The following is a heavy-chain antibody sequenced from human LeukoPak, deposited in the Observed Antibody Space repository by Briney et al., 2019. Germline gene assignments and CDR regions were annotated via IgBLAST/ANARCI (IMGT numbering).Heavy chain of an antibody. D-gene: IGHD5-12*01. Sequence: ASVKVSCKASGYTFTGYLVHWVRQAPGQGLEWMGLINPRNGGTNYARKFQGRITLTRDTSISTAYMELSSLTSDDTVVYYCTRRLEYGYDFDYWGQGALVTVSS. CDR2: INPRNGGT. V-gene: IGHV1-2*02. J-gene: IGHJ4*02. CDR3: TRRLEYGYDFDY. CDR1: GYTFTGYL.